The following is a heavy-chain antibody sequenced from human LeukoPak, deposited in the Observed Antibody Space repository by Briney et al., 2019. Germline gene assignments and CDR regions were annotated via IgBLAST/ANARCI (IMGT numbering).Heavy chain of an antibody. J-gene: IGHJ4*02. V-gene: IGHV3-23*01. CDR3: AKDHFLG. Sequence: PTGGSLRLSCAVSGFTFNNNAMSWVRQAPGKGLEWVSTTSGSGGGTYYADSVKGRFTISRDNSKNTVYLQMNSLRAEDTAVYYCAKDHFLGWGQGTLVTDSS. CDR1: GFTFNNNA. D-gene: IGHD3-3*02. CDR2: TSGSGGGT.